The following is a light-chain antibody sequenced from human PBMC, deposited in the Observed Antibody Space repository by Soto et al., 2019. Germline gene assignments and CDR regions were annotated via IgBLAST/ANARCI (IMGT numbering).Light chain of an antibody. V-gene: IGLV1-51*01. J-gene: IGLJ2*01. CDR1: SSNIGNNY. CDR2: DNN. CDR3: GTWDSSLSAHV. Sequence: QSVLTQPPSVSAAPGQKVTISCSGSSSNIGNNYVSWYQQFRGTAPKLLIYDNNDRPSGIPDRFSASKSGTSATLGITGLQTGDEADYYCGTWDSSLSAHVFGGGTKVTVL.